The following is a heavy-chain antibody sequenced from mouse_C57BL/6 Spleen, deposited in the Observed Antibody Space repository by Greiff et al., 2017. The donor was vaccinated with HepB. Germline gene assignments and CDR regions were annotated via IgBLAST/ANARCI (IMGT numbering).Heavy chain of an antibody. CDR3: AREGYGSSSYWYFDV. Sequence: EVHLVESEGGLVQPGSSMKLSCTASGFTFSDYYMAWVRQVPEKGLEWVANINYDGSSTYYLDSLKSRFIISRDNAKNILYLQMSSLKSEDTATYYCAREGYGSSSYWYFDVWGTGTTVTVSS. CDR2: INYDGSST. CDR1: GFTFSDYY. D-gene: IGHD1-1*01. V-gene: IGHV5-16*01. J-gene: IGHJ1*03.